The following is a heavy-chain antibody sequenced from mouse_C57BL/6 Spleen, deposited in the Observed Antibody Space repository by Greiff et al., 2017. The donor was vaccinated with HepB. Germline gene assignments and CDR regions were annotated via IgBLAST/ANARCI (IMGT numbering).Heavy chain of an antibody. CDR1: GFTFSSYA. J-gene: IGHJ3*01. CDR3: ARDHDYAWFAY. V-gene: IGHV5-4*01. Sequence: EVQVVESGGGLVKPGGSLKLSCAASGFTFSSYAMSWVRQTPEKRLEWVATISDGGSYTYYPDNVKGRFTISRDNAKNNLYLQMSHLKSEDTAMYYCARDHDYAWFAYWGQGTLVTVSA. D-gene: IGHD2-4*01. CDR2: ISDGGSYT.